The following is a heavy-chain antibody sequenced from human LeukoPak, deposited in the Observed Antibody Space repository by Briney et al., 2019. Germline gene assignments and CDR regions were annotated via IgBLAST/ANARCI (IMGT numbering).Heavy chain of an antibody. D-gene: IGHD5-24*01. CDR3: ARVGYTSRDGYNWPFDY. Sequence: GGSLRLSCGASGFTFSYYGIYWVRQPPGKGLEWVTIIWFDGDKKYYADSVKGRFTISRDNSKNTVTLQMNSLRAEDTAVYYCARVGYTSRDGYNWPFDYWGQGALVTVSS. CDR1: GFTFSYYG. V-gene: IGHV3-33*07. J-gene: IGHJ4*02. CDR2: IWFDGDKK.